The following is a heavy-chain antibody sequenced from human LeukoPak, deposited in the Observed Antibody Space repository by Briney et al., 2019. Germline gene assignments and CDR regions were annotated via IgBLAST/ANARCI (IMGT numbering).Heavy chain of an antibody. V-gene: IGHV3-9*01. J-gene: IGHJ3*02. D-gene: IGHD3-22*01. CDR1: GFTFDDYA. CDR3: AKVNPSDSSGYYYSSGAFDI. Sequence: GGSLRLSCAASGFTFDDYAMPWVRQAPGKGLEWVSGISWNSGSIGYADSVKGRFTISRDNAKNSLYLQMNSLRAEDTALYYCAKVNPSDSSGYYYSSGAFDIWGQGTMVTVSS. CDR2: ISWNSGSI.